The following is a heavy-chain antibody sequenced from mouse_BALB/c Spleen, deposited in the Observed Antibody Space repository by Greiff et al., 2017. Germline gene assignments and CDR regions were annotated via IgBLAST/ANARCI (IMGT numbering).Heavy chain of an antibody. D-gene: IGHD2-1*01. Sequence: EVQRVESGGGLVQPGGSRKLSCAASGFTFSSFGMHWVRQAPEKGLEWVAYISSGSSTIYYADTVKGRFTISRDNPKNTLFLQMTSLRSEDTAMYYCARLDYGTPFAYWGQGTLVTVSA. J-gene: IGHJ3*01. CDR3: ARLDYGTPFAY. CDR1: GFTFSSFG. CDR2: ISSGSSTI. V-gene: IGHV5-17*02.